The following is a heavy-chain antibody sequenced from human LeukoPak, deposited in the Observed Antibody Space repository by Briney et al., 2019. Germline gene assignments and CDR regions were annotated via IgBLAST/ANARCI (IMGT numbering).Heavy chain of an antibody. Sequence: GASVKVSCKASGGSFSEYAISWVRQAPGQGPEWTGGIIPTFGPANYAQKFQGRVTITTDEFTSTVYMELSSLRSEDTAVYYCGSAISGYSSGYIHYYFYMDVWGKGTTVTVSS. CDR2: IIPTFGPA. J-gene: IGHJ6*03. CDR3: GSAISGYSSGYIHYYFYMDV. D-gene: IGHD5-18*01. V-gene: IGHV1-69*05. CDR1: GGSFSEYA.